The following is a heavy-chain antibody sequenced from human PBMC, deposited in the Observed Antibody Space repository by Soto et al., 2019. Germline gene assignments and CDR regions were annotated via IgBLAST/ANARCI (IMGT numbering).Heavy chain of an antibody. J-gene: IGHJ3*02. CDR1: GGSFTGSY. Sequence: QVQLQQWGAGLLKPSETLSLTCAVYGGSFTGSYCKWISQPPGKGLEWIGEPNQSGSTHYHPSLNSLLTISVDKPPTQFPLKLSGVNAADSAVHYCAGVEGSGGWYYGSSDSCGTGRIVTVSS. CDR2: PNQSGST. V-gene: IGHV4-34*01. CDR3: AGVEGSGGWYYGSSDS. D-gene: IGHD6-19*01.